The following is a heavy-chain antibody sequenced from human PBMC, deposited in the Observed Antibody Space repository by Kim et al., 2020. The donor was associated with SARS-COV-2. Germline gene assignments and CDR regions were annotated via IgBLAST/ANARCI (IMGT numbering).Heavy chain of an antibody. CDR2: INPSGGST. D-gene: IGHD1-1*01. J-gene: IGHJ6*02. CDR1: GYTFTSYY. Sequence: ASVKVSCKASGYTFTSYYMHWVRQAPGQGLEWMGIINPSGGSTSYAQKFQGRVTMTRDTSTSTVYMELSSLRSEDTAVYYCARDFAPGTTHYYGMDVWGQGTTVTVSS. CDR3: ARDFAPGTTHYYGMDV. V-gene: IGHV1-46*01.